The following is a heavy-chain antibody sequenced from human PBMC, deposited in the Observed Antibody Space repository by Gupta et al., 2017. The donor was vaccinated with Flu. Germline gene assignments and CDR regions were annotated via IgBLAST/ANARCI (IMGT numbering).Heavy chain of an antibody. V-gene: IGHV4-39*01. CDR2: IYYSGST. CDR3: ARSHTQLRSFWSAEGYYYYMDV. D-gene: IGHD3-3*01. J-gene: IGHJ6*03. Sequence: RQPPGKGLEWIGSIYYSGSTYYNPSLKSRVTISVDTSKNQFSLKLSSVTAADTAVYYCARSHTQLRSFWSAEGYYYYMDVWGQGTTVTVSS.